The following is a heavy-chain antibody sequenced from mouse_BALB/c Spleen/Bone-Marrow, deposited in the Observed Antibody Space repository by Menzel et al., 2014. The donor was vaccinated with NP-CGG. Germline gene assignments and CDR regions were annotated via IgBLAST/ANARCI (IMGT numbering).Heavy chain of an antibody. CDR2: IYSGGSI. CDR1: GFTFSSYA. J-gene: IGHJ3*01. CDR3: ADGDSFAY. Sequence: EVQVVESGGGLVKSGGSLKLSCAASGFTFSSYAMSWVRQTPEKRLEWVASIYSGGSIYYPDSVKGRFTISRDNARNILYLQMSSLRSEDTAMYHCADGDSFAYWGQGTLVTASA. D-gene: IGHD2-13*01. V-gene: IGHV5-6-5*01.